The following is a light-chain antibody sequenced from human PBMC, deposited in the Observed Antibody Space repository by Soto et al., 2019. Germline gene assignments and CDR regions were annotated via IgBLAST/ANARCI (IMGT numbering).Light chain of an antibody. J-gene: IGKJ5*01. CDR1: QSVSSN. V-gene: IGKV3-15*01. CDR3: QQYNNWPPGNT. CDR2: GAS. Sequence: EIVTTQSPATLSVSPGERATLSCRASQSVSSNLAWYQQKPGQAPRLLIYGASTRATGIPARFSGSGSGTEFTLTISSLQSEDFAVYYCQQYNNWPPGNTFGQGTRLEIK.